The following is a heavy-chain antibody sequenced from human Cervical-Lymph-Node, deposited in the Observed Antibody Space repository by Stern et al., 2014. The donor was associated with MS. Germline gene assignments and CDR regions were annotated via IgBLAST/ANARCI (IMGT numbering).Heavy chain of an antibody. D-gene: IGHD3-22*01. Sequence: QVQLVESGAEVKKPGASVKVSCKASGYTFTSYYMHWVRQAPGQGLEWMGIINPSGGSTSYAQKFQGRVTMTRDTSTSTVYMELSSLRSEDTAVYYCARDALYYDSSGGMIDNWGQGTLVTVSS. CDR3: ARDALYYDSSGGMIDN. CDR2: INPSGGST. V-gene: IGHV1-46*01. CDR1: GYTFTSYY. J-gene: IGHJ4*02.